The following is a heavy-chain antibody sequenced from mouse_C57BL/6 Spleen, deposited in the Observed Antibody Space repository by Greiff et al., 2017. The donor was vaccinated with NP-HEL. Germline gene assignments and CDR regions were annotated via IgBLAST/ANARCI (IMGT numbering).Heavy chain of an antibody. D-gene: IGHD1-1*01. Sequence: QVQLQQPGTELVKPGASVKLSCKASGYTFTSYWMHWVKQRPGQGLEWIGNINPSNGGTNYNEKFKSKATLTVDKSSSTAYMQLCSLTSEDSAVYYCARSGVYYGSSDWYYDVWGTGTTVTVSS. V-gene: IGHV1-53*01. CDR2: INPSNGGT. J-gene: IGHJ1*03. CDR3: ARSGVYYGSSDWYYDV. CDR1: GYTFTSYW.